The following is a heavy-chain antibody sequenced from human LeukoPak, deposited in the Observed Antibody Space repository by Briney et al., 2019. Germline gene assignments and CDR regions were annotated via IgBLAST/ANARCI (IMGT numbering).Heavy chain of an antibody. CDR2: VSPNNGNT. J-gene: IGHJ4*02. D-gene: IGHD5-12*01. CDR1: GYSLSTYG. V-gene: IGHV1-18*04. CDR3: ARSPGRYSGYNWYFDY. Sequence: PLASVNVSCKTSGYSLSTYGIHWLRPAPRQGLEWVGWVSPNNGNTQNAHRVQGRDSMTADTPTGTASMELRSLRSDDTAVYYCARSPGRYSGYNWYFDYWGQGTLVSVSS.